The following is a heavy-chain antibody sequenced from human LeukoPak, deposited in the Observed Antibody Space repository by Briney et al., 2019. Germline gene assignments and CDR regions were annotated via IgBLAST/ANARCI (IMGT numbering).Heavy chain of an antibody. Sequence: PGGSLRLSCAASGFTFSSYAMSWVRQAPGKGLEWVSAISGSGGSTYYADSVKGRFTISRDNSKNTLYLQMNSLRAEDTAVYYCAKHGLITIFGVVIMELDYWGQGTLVTVSS. CDR2: ISGSGGST. V-gene: IGHV3-23*01. CDR1: GFTFSSYA. D-gene: IGHD3-3*01. CDR3: AKHGLITIFGVVIMELDY. J-gene: IGHJ4*02.